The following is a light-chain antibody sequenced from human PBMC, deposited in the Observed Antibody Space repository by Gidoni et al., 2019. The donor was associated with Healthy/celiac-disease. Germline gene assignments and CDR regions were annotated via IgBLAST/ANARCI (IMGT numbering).Light chain of an antibody. Sequence: DIQMTQSPSTLSASVGDRVTIPCRASQSISSWLAWYQQKPGKAPKLLIYKASSLESGVPSRFSGSGSGTEFTLTISSLQPDDFATYYCQQYNSYSSFGQXTKVEIK. CDR1: QSISSW. CDR3: QQYNSYSS. CDR2: KAS. J-gene: IGKJ1*01. V-gene: IGKV1-5*03.